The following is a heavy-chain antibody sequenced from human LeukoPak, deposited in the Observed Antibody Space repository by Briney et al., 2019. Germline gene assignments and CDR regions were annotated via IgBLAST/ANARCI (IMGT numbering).Heavy chain of an antibody. J-gene: IGHJ4*02. CDR2: ISGSGGST. D-gene: IGHD2-15*01. CDR1: GFTFSSYA. V-gene: IGHV3-23*01. Sequence: GGSLRLSCAASGFTFSSYAMSWVRQAPGKGLEWVSAISGSGGSTYYADSVKGRFTISRDNSKNTLYLQMNSLRAEDTAVYYCAKVGDCSGGSCYSGSMYWGQGTLVTVSS. CDR3: AKVGDCSGGSCYSGSMY.